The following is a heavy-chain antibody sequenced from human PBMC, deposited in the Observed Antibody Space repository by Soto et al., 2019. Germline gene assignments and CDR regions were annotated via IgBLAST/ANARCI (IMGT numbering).Heavy chain of an antibody. J-gene: IGHJ5*02. CDR3: ARKSSSSSWFDP. Sequence: ASVKVSCKASGYTFFSYGISWVRQAPGQGLEWMGWISTYNGHTSYAQNLQGRVTMTTDTSTRTAYMELRSLRSDDTAVYYCARKSSSSSWFDPWGQGPPVTVSS. V-gene: IGHV1-18*01. D-gene: IGHD6-6*01. CDR1: GYTFFSYG. CDR2: ISTYNGHT.